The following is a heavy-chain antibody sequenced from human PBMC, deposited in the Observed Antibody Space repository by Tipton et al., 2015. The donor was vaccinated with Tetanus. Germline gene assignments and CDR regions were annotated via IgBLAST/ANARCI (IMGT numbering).Heavy chain of an antibody. Sequence: TLSLTCTVSGGPLSSNYWTWIRQPAGKGLEWIGRIDASGSTDYNPSLKSRVTMSVDTSENQFSLKLSSVIAADTAIYYCARVRSAAYTTNWYSGDNWFDPWGQGTLVTVSS. J-gene: IGHJ5*02. CDR1: GGPLSSNY. CDR2: IDASGST. D-gene: IGHD6-13*01. CDR3: ARVRSAAYTTNWYSGDNWFDP. V-gene: IGHV4-4*07.